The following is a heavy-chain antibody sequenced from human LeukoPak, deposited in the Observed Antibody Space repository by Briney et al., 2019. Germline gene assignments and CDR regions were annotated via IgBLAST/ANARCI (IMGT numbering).Heavy chain of an antibody. CDR2: VHLNGAT. CDR1: GGSIITTNW. Sequence: SVTLSLTCGVSGGSIITTNWWSWVRQPPGKGLEWIGEVHLNGATNYNPSLERRVSTSIDKSKNQLSLKLSSVTAADTATYYCTREGGAFSPLSFWGQGTLVTVSS. V-gene: IGHV4-4*02. J-gene: IGHJ1*01. D-gene: IGHD1-26*01. CDR3: TREGGAFSPLSF.